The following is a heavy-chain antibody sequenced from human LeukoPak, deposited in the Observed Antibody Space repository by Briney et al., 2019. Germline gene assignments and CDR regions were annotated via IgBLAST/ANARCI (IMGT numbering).Heavy chain of an antibody. Sequence: ASVKVSCKTSGYTFTGYFIHWVRQAPGQGLEWVGCINPGSGATNYAQKFQARITMTSDTSSSSAYMELISLSLDDSAVYFCALGGSSGLQWLTDYFDNWGQGTLVTVSS. D-gene: IGHD3-3*01. J-gene: IGHJ4*02. CDR3: ALGGSSGLQWLTDYFDN. CDR2: INPGSGAT. CDR1: GYTFTGYF. V-gene: IGHV1-2*02.